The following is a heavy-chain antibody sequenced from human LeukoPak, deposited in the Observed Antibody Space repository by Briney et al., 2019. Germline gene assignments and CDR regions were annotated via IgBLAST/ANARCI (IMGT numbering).Heavy chain of an antibody. CDR2: ISYDGSNK. CDR1: GFTFSSYA. CDR3: XXDXXXXXYXXYXXY. J-gene: IGHJ4*02. V-gene: IGHV3-30*04. Sequence: GGSLXXSCAASGFTFSSYAMHWVRQAPGKGLEWVAVISYDGSNKYYADSVKGRFTISRDNSKNTLYLQMNSLRAEDTAVYYXXXDXXXXXYXXYXXYWGQGTLVTVSS. D-gene: IGHD4-17*01.